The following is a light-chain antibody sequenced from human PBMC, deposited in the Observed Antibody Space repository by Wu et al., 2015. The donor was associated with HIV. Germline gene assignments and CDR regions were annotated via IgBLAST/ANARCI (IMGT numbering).Light chain of an antibody. CDR1: QSVSSN. V-gene: IGKV3-15*01. Sequence: EIVLTQSPGTLSLSPGERATLSCRASQSVSSNLAWYQQKSGQAPRLLIYGASTRATAIPARFSGSGSGTDFTLTVSGMQSEDFAVYYCQHYNNLPLTFGGGTKVEIK. CDR2: GAS. CDR3: QHYNNLPLT. J-gene: IGKJ4*01.